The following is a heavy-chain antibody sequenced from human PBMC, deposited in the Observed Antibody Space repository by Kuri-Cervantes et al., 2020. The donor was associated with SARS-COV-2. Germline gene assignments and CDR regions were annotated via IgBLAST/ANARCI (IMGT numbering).Heavy chain of an antibody. J-gene: IGHJ4*02. CDR1: GGSISSSSYY. CDR2: IYYSGST. V-gene: IGHV4-39*01. CDR3: ATHDFWSGSTFDY. Sequence: SDTLSLTCTVPGGSISSSSYYWGWIRQPPGKGLEWIGSIYYSGSTYYNPSLKSRVTISVDTSKNQFSLKLSSVTAADTAVYYCATHDFWSGSTFDYWGQGTLVTVSS. D-gene: IGHD3-3*01.